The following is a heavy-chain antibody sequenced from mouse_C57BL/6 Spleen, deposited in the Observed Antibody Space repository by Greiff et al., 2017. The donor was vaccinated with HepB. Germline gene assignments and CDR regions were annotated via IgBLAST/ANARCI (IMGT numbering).Heavy chain of an antibody. CDR1: GYAFSSSW. J-gene: IGHJ4*01. V-gene: IGHV1-82*01. CDR2: IYPGDGDT. Sequence: QVQLLQSGPELVKPGASVKISCKASGYAFSSSWMNWVKQRPGKGLEWIGRIYPGDGDTNYNGKFKGKATLTADKSSSTAYMQLSSLTSEDSAVYFCARYDGYRYAMDYWGQGTSVTVSS. CDR3: ARYDGYRYAMDY. D-gene: IGHD2-2*01.